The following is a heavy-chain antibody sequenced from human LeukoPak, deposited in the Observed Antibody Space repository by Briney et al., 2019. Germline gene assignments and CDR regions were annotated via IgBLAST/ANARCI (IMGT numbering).Heavy chain of an antibody. Sequence: SQTLSLTCTVSGGSISSGGYYWNWIRQLPGKGLEWIGYIYYSGSTYYNPSLKSRVTISVDTSKNQFSLNLSSVTAADTAVYHCARSTTVTRTPIGWFDPWGQGTLVTVSS. CDR3: ARSTTVTRTPIGWFDP. J-gene: IGHJ5*02. V-gene: IGHV4-31*03. D-gene: IGHD4-11*01. CDR1: GGSISSGGYY. CDR2: IYYSGST.